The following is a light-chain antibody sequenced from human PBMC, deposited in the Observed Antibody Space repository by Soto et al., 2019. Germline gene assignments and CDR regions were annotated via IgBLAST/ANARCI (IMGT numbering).Light chain of an antibody. Sequence: QSALTQPASVSGSPGQSITISCTGTSSDVGGYNFVSWYQQHPGKAPKLMIYDVGNRPSGVSNRFSGSKSGNTASLTISGLQDEDEADYYCSSYTRSDTYVFGTGTKLTVL. J-gene: IGLJ1*01. CDR2: DVG. CDR1: SSDVGGYNF. CDR3: SSYTRSDTYV. V-gene: IGLV2-14*01.